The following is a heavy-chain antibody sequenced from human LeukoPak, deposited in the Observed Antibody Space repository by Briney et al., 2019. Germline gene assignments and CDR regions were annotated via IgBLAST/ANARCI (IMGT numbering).Heavy chain of an antibody. CDR1: GFTVSSNY. CDR3: ARDEFYSGSYYSID. V-gene: IGHV3-53*01. D-gene: IGHD1-26*01. Sequence: GGSLRLSCAASGFTVSSNYMSWVRRAPGKGLEWVSVIYSGGSTYYADSVKGRFTISRDNSKNTLYLQMNSLRAEDTAVYHCARDEFYSGSYYSIDWGQGTLVTVSS. CDR2: IYSGGST. J-gene: IGHJ4*02.